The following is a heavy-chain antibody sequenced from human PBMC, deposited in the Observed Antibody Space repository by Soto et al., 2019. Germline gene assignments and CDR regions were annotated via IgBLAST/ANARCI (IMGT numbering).Heavy chain of an antibody. Sequence: AASVKVSCKASGYTFTGYYMHWVRQAPGQGLEWMGWINPNSGGTNYAQKLQGWVTMTRDTSISTAYMELSRLRSDDTAVYYCARGLYRDSSSWYYIFDYWGQGTLVTVSS. D-gene: IGHD6-13*01. CDR2: INPNSGGT. CDR1: GYTFTGYY. V-gene: IGHV1-2*04. J-gene: IGHJ4*02. CDR3: ARGLYRDSSSWYYIFDY.